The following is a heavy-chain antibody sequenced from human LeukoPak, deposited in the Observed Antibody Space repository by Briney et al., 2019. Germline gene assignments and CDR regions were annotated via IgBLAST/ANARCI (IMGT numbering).Heavy chain of an antibody. D-gene: IGHD5-18*01. J-gene: IGHJ6*02. CDR1: GGSISSGGYY. V-gene: IGHV4-31*03. CDR2: IYYSGST. Sequence: SETLSLTCTVSGGSISSGGYYWSWIRQHPGKGLEWIGYIYYSGSTYYNPSLKSRVTISVDTSKNQFSLKLSSVTAADTAVYYCARVRYSYAKGTHYYYYYGMDVWGQGTTVTVSS. CDR3: ARVRYSYAKGTHYYYYYGMDV.